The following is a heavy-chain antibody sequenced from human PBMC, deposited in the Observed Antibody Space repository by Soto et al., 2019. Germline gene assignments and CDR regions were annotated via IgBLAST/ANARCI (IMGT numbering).Heavy chain of an antibody. CDR2: IIPIFGTA. Sequence: SVEVSCKASVGTFSSYAISWVRQAPGQGLEWMGGIIPIFGTANYAQKFQGRVTITADESTSTAYMELSSLRSEDTAVYYCARHLELRGGRSSPLDYWGPGTLITVSS. D-gene: IGHD3-10*01. CDR3: ARHLELRGGRSSPLDY. CDR1: VGTFSSYA. V-gene: IGHV1-69*13. J-gene: IGHJ4*02.